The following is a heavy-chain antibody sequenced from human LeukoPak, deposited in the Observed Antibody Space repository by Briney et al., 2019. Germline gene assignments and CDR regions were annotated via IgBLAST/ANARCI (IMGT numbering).Heavy chain of an antibody. CDR2: INPSGGST. D-gene: IGHD3-3*01. Sequence: GASAKVSCKASGYTFTSYYMHWVRQAPGQGLEWMGIINPSGGSTSYAQKFQGRVTMTRDTSTSTVYMELSSLRSEDTAVYYCARGGDYDFWSGYYSSWFDPWGQGTLVTVSS. V-gene: IGHV1-46*01. J-gene: IGHJ5*02. CDR3: ARGGDYDFWSGYYSSWFDP. CDR1: GYTFTSYY.